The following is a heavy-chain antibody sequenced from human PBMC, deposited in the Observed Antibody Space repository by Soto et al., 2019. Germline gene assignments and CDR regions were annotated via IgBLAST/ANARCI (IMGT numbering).Heavy chain of an antibody. J-gene: IGHJ5*02. CDR1: GFTFSSYG. D-gene: IGHD4-17*01. CDR2: IWDDGSNK. Sequence: GGSLRLSCAASGFTFSSYGMHWVRQAPGKGLEWVAVIWDDGSNKYYADSVKGRFTISRDNSKNTLYLQMNSLRAEDTAVYYCARDPTVTTSGSNWFDPWGQGTLVTVSS. CDR3: ARDPTVTTSGSNWFDP. V-gene: IGHV3-33*01.